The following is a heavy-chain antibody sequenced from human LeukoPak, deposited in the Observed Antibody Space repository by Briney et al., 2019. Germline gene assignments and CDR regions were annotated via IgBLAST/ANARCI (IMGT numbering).Heavy chain of an antibody. CDR3: ARDRYDILTGYSTFDY. D-gene: IGHD3-9*01. J-gene: IGHJ4*02. V-gene: IGHV1-46*01. CDR2: ISPSGGST. Sequence: ASVKVSCKAFGYTFTSNYMHWVRQAPGQGPEWMGVISPSGGSTTYAQKFQGRVTLTRDTSASTAYMELSSLRSEDMAVYYCARDRYDILTGYSTFDYWGQGTLVTVSS. CDR1: GYTFTSNY.